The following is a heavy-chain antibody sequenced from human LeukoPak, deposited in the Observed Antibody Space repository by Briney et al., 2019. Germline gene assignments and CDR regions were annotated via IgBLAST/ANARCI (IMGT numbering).Heavy chain of an antibody. D-gene: IGHD3-22*01. J-gene: IGHJ4*02. CDR2: IIPILGIA. CDR3: ARDDSSGFTFDH. CDR1: GYTFSNFA. V-gene: IGHV1-69*04. Sequence: EASVKVSCKASGYTFSNFAVTWVRQAPGQGLEWMGRIIPILGIANYAQKFQGRVTITADKSTSTAYMELSSLRSEDTAVYYCARDDSSGFTFDHWGQGTLVTVSS.